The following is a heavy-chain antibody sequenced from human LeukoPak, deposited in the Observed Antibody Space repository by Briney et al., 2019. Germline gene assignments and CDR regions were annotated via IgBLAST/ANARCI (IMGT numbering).Heavy chain of an antibody. CDR1: GGSISYRSYC. CDR3: ARNLVLITTQNYFDY. J-gene: IGHJ4*02. V-gene: IGHV4-39*01. D-gene: IGHD2/OR15-2a*01. Sequence: SETLSLTCTVSGGSISYRSYCWGWIRQPPGKGLEWIGSICESGTTYYNPSLKSRVTMSVDTSKNQFSLRVSSVTAADTAVYYCARNLVLITTQNYFDYWGQGTLVTVSS. CDR2: ICESGTT.